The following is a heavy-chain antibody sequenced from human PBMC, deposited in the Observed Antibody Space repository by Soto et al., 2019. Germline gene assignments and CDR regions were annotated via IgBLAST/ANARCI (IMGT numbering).Heavy chain of an antibody. J-gene: IGHJ4*02. CDR2: INHSGST. Sequence: PSETLSLTCAVYGGSFSGYYWSWIRQPPGKGLEWIGEINHSGSTNYNTSLKSRVTISVDTSKNQFSLKLSSVTAADTAVYYCARGMGVTYFDYWGQGTLVTVSS. V-gene: IGHV4-34*01. D-gene: IGHD3-10*01. CDR1: GGSFSGYY. CDR3: ARGMGVTYFDY.